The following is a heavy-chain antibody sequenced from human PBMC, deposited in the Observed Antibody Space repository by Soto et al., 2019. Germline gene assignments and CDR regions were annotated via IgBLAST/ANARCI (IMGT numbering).Heavy chain of an antibody. Sequence: GASVKVSCKASGYTLTSYGISWVRQAPGQGLEWMGWISAYNGNTNYAQKLQGRVTMTTDTSTSTAYMELRSLRSDDTAVYYCARGGERELLLDTPLPSYWGQGTLVTVSS. CDR1: GYTLTSYG. J-gene: IGHJ4*02. D-gene: IGHD1-26*01. CDR3: ARGGERELLLDTPLPSY. CDR2: ISAYNGNT. V-gene: IGHV1-18*01.